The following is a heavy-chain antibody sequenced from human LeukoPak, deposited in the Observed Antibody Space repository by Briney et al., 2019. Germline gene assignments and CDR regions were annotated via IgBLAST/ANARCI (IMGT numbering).Heavy chain of an antibody. CDR2: VSSSSSAI. D-gene: IGHD6-6*01. V-gene: IGHV3-48*01. J-gene: IGHJ4*02. Sequence: GGSLRLSCAASGFTFSSYAMNWVRQAPGKGLEWVSYVSSSSSAIYYADSVKGRFTISRDISKNTLYLQLNSLRAEDTAIYYCAKGPNSSPNNLNYWGQGTRVTVSS. CDR1: GFTFSSYA. CDR3: AKGPNSSPNNLNY.